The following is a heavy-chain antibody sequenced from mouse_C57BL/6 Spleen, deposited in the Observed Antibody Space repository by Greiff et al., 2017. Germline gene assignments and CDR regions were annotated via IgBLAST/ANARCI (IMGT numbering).Heavy chain of an antibody. CDR3: ARLGAYYFDY. CDR2: ISRGGSYT. Sequence: EVQLVESGGDLVKPGGSLKLSCAASGFTFSSYGMSLVRQTPDKRLEWVATISRGGSYTYYPDSVKGRFTISRDNAKNTLYLQLSSLKSEVTAMYYCARLGAYYFDYWGQGTTRTVSS. D-gene: IGHD2-14*01. CDR1: GFTFSSYG. J-gene: IGHJ2*01. V-gene: IGHV5-6*01.